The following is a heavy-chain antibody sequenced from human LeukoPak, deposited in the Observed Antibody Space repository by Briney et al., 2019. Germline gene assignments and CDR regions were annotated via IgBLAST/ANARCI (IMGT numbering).Heavy chain of an antibody. CDR3: ARGPYSSRYDY. D-gene: IGHD6-13*01. CDR1: GGSLSSDNFY. CDR2: IYYSGST. V-gene: IGHV4-61*01. Sequence: PSETLSLTCTVSGGSLSSDNFYWSWIRQPPGKGLEWIGYIYYSGSTNYNPSLKSRVTMSVDTSKNQFSLNLSSVTAADTAVYYCARGPYSSRYDYWGQGTVVTVSS. J-gene: IGHJ4*02.